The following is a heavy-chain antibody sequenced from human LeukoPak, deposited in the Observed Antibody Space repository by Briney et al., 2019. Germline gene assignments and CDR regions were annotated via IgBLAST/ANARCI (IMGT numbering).Heavy chain of an antibody. CDR2: INPDSGGT. J-gene: IGHJ3*02. Sequence: GASVKVSCEPSGYTFTGSYMRSGREALGPVLEWMGWINPDSGGTNYAQKFQGRVTMTRDTSISTAYMELSSLRSDDTAVYYCARDGAFDIWGQGTMVTVSS. CDR1: GYTFTGSY. CDR3: ARDGAFDI. V-gene: IGHV1-2*02.